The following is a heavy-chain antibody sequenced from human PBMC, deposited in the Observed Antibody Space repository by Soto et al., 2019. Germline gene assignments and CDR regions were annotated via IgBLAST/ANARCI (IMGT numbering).Heavy chain of an antibody. CDR1: GGSISSSSYY. J-gene: IGHJ6*02. Sequence: SETLSLTCTVSGGSISSSSYYWGWIRQPPGKGLEWIGSIYYSGSTYYNPSLKSRVTISVDTSKNQFSLKLSSVTAADTAVYYCASPYYYGSGSPDYYGMDVWGQGTTVTVSS. CDR2: IYYSGST. V-gene: IGHV4-39*01. D-gene: IGHD3-10*01. CDR3: ASPYYYGSGSPDYYGMDV.